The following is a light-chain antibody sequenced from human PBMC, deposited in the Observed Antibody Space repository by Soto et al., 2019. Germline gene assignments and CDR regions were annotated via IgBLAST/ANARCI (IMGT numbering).Light chain of an antibody. CDR1: SSNIGSNY. V-gene: IGLV1-47*01. Sequence: QSVLTQPPSASGTPGQRVTISCSGSSSNIGSNYVYWYQQLPGTAPKLLIYRNNQRPSGVPYRFSGSKSGTSASLAISGLRAEDEADYYCAVWDDNLSGVFGGGTKVTVL. J-gene: IGLJ3*02. CDR3: AVWDDNLSGV. CDR2: RNN.